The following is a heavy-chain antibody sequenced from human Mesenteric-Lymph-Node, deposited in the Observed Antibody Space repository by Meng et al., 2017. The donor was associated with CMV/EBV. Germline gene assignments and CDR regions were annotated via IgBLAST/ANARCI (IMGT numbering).Heavy chain of an antibody. CDR3: ARDLGYCSSTSCYGTPLKY. V-gene: IGHV1-2*02. D-gene: IGHD2-2*03. CDR2: INPNSGDT. Sequence: ASVKVSCKASGYTFIGYYMHWVRQAPGQGLEWMAWINPNSGDTNYAQNFQGRVSLTRDTSISTAYMELSRLRSDDTAVYYCARDLGYCSSTSCYGTPLKYWGQGTLVTVSS. CDR1: GYTFIGYY. J-gene: IGHJ4*02.